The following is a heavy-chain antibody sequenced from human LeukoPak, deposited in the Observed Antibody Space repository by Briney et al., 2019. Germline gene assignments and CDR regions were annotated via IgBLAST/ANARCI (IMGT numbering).Heavy chain of an antibody. CDR1: GFSFSSNA. CDR3: AKDKGYDSYYFDY. V-gene: IGHV3-23*01. J-gene: IGHJ4*02. Sequence: PGGSLRLSCTASGFSFSSNAMSWVRQAPGKGLEWVSAISGSGFNTYYADSVKGRFAISRDNSKNTLYLQMNSLRAEDTAVYYCAKDKGYDSYYFDYWGQGTLVTVSS. CDR2: ISGSGFNT. D-gene: IGHD5-12*01.